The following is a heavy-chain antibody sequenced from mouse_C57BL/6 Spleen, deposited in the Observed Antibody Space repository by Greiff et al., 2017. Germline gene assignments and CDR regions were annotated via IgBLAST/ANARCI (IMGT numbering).Heavy chain of an antibody. CDR1: GYSITSCYY. D-gene: IGHD1-1*01. Sequence: EVQLQQSGPGLVKPSQSLSLTCSVTGYSITSCYYWNWIRQFPGNHLEWMGYISYDGSNNYNPSLKNRISITRDTSKNQFFLKLNTVTTEDTATYYCAREGGSSYGAYWGQGTLVTVSA. CDR2: ISYDGSN. V-gene: IGHV3-6*01. J-gene: IGHJ3*01. CDR3: AREGGSSYGAY.